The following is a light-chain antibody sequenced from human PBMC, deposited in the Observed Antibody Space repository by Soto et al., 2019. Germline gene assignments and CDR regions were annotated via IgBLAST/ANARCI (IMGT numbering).Light chain of an antibody. Sequence: EIVLTQSPGTLSLSPGERATLSCRASQSVSSSSLAWYQQKRGQAPRLLIHDASSKATGIPDRFSGSGSGTDFTLTISRLEPEDFSVDYCQQYGGSPRTFGQGTKV. V-gene: IGKV3-20*01. CDR2: DAS. CDR1: QSVSSSS. J-gene: IGKJ1*01. CDR3: QQYGGSPRT.